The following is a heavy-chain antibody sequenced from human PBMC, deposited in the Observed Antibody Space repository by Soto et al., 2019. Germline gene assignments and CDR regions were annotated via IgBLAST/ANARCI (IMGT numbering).Heavy chain of an antibody. D-gene: IGHD3-22*01. Sequence: GGSLRLSCAASGFTFSNNGMHWVRQVPGKGLEWVAVISYDGNNKYYADSVKGRFTISRDNSKNTVYLQMNNLRAEDTAMYYCAKGGSGNYLTYYYYYGMDVWGQGTTVTVSS. CDR2: ISYDGNNK. V-gene: IGHV3-30*18. CDR1: GFTFSNNG. CDR3: AKGGSGNYLTYYYYYGMDV. J-gene: IGHJ6*02.